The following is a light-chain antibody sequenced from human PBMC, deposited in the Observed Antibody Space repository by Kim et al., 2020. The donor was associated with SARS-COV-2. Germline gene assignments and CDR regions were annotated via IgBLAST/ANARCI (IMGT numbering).Light chain of an antibody. CDR3: NSRDSSGNHQV. CDR2: GKN. V-gene: IGLV3-19*01. Sequence: ALGQTVRIRSQGDSLRSYYASWYQQKPEQAPVLVIYGKNNRPSGIPDRFSGSSSGNTASLTITGGQAEDEADYYCNSRDSSGNHQVFGGGTQLTVL. CDR1: SLRSYY. J-gene: IGLJ3*02.